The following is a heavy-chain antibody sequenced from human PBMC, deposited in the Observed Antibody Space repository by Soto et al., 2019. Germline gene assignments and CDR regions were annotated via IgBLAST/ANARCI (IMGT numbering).Heavy chain of an antibody. D-gene: IGHD2-2*03. Sequence: SETLSLTCAVSGGSISSSNWWSWVRQPPGKGLEWIGEIYHSGSTNYNPSLKSRVTISEDAAKNQFSLQLTSVTAADTAVYYCARMDLDAFDIWGQGTMVTVSS. CDR3: ARMDLDAFDI. V-gene: IGHV4-4*02. J-gene: IGHJ3*02. CDR2: IYHSGST. CDR1: GGSISSSNW.